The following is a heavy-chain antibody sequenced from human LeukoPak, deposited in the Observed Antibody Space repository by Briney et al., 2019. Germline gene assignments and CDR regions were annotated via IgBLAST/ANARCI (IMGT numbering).Heavy chain of an antibody. V-gene: IGHV3-9*03. CDR1: GFTFDDYA. Sequence: PGGSLRLSCAASGFTFDDYAMHGVRQAPGKGLEWVSGISWNSGSIGYADSVKGRFTISRDNAKNSLYLQMNSLRAEDMALYYCAKEQGSGSSHDAFDIWGQGTMVTVSS. CDR3: AKEQGSGSSHDAFDI. J-gene: IGHJ3*02. D-gene: IGHD3-10*01. CDR2: ISWNSGSI.